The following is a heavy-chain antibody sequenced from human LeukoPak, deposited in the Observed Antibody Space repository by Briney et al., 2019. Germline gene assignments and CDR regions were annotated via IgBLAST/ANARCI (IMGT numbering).Heavy chain of an antibody. CDR1: GFTFSSYW. V-gene: IGHV3-74*01. CDR2: INSDGSST. CDR3: ARGTGLRELSPPDY. D-gene: IGHD3-16*02. Sequence: PGGSLRLSCAASGFTFSSYWMHWVRHAPGKGLVWVSRINSDGSSTSYADSVKGRFTISRDNAKNTLYLQMNSLRAEDTAVYYCARGTGLRELSPPDYWGQGTLVTVSS. J-gene: IGHJ4*02.